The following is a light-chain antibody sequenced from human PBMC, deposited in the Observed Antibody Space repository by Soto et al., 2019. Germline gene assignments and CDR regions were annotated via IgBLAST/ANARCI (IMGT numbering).Light chain of an antibody. Sequence: VVVTQSPATLSVSPGEKATLSCRASQSVSSNLAWHQQKPGQTPRLLVYGASNRATGIPDRFSGSGSGTDFTLTISRLEPDDFAVYYCQQHGTSPITFGQGTRLEI. V-gene: IGKV3-20*01. CDR3: QQHGTSPIT. J-gene: IGKJ5*01. CDR1: QSVSSN. CDR2: GAS.